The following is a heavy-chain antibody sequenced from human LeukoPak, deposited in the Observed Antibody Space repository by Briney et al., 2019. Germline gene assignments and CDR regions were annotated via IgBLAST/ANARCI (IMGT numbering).Heavy chain of an antibody. D-gene: IGHD3-22*01. CDR1: GGTFSSYA. J-gene: IGHJ4*02. Sequence: SVKVSCKASGGTFSSYAISWVRQAPGQGLEWMGGIIPIFGTANYAQKFQGRVTITADESTSTAYMELSSLRSEDTAVYYCAKGGSGYYGIIDYWGQGTLVTVSS. CDR3: AKGGSGYYGIIDY. CDR2: IIPIFGTA. V-gene: IGHV1-69*13.